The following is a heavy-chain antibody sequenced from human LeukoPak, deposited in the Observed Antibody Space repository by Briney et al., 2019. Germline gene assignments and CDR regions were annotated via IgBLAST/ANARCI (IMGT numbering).Heavy chain of an antibody. J-gene: IGHJ6*02. Sequence: SETLSLTCTVSGDSIGSYFWSWIRQSPGKGLEWIGHIYHSGSTNYNPSLKSRVSISVDTSKNQFSLKLTSVTSADTAVYYCARDGPAYTSRWYDFYYGLDVWGQGTTVTVSS. CDR2: IYHSGST. D-gene: IGHD2/OR15-2a*01. V-gene: IGHV4-59*01. CDR1: GDSIGSYF. CDR3: ARDGPAYTSRWYDFYYGLDV.